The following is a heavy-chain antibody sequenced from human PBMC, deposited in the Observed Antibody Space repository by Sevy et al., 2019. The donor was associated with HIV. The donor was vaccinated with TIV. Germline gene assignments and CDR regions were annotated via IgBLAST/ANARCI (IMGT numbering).Heavy chain of an antibody. CDR2: AYFRSAWYI. CDR3: AKAGITSYGVVVFSLDV. CDR1: GDSVSTDSAA. Sequence: SQTLSLTCDISGDSVSTDSAAWVWLRQSPSRGLEWLGRAYFRSAWYIDYAVSVKSRITINPDASRIQFSLHLKSVTPTDTAVYYCAKAGITSYGVVVFSLDVWGQGTTVTVSS. V-gene: IGHV6-1*01. J-gene: IGHJ6*02. D-gene: IGHD3-3*01.